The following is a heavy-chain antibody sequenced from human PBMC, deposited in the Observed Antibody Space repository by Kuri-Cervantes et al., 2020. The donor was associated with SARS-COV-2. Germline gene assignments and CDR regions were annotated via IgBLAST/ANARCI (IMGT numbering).Heavy chain of an antibody. V-gene: IGHV3-33*01. CDR3: ARDLLHYDSSGYYYDPG. Sequence: GESLKISCAASRFTFSSYGMHWVRQAPGKGLEWVAVIWYDGSNKYYADSVKGRFTISRDNSKNTLYLQMNSLRAEDTAVYYCARDLLHYDSSGYYYDPGWGQGTLVTVSS. D-gene: IGHD3-22*01. CDR2: IWYDGSNK. CDR1: RFTFSSYG. J-gene: IGHJ4*02.